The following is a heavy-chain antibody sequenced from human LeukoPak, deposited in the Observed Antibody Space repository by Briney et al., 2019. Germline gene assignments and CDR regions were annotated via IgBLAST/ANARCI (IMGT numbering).Heavy chain of an antibody. CDR2: ISYDGSNK. CDR3: AKLWTSYCSSTSCYFDY. Sequence: PGRSLSLSCAASGFTFSSYGMHWVRQAPGKGLEWVAVISYDGSNKYYADSVKGRFTISRDNSKNTLYLQMNSLRAEDTAVYYCAKLWTSYCSSTSCYFDYWGQGTLVTVSS. J-gene: IGHJ4*02. D-gene: IGHD2-2*01. V-gene: IGHV3-30-3*02. CDR1: GFTFSSYG.